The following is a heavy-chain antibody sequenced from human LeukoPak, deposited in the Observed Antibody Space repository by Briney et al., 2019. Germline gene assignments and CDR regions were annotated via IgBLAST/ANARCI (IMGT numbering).Heavy chain of an antibody. CDR1: GFTFSNYN. Sequence: GGSLRLSCAASGFTFSNYNMNWVRQAPGKGLEWVSSISSSSTYIFYADSVKGRFAISRDNAKNSLYLRMSSLRAEDTAVYYCARYSGTYRDYWGQGTLVTVSS. V-gene: IGHV3-21*01. CDR2: ISSSSTYI. CDR3: ARYSGTYRDY. D-gene: IGHD1-26*01. J-gene: IGHJ4*02.